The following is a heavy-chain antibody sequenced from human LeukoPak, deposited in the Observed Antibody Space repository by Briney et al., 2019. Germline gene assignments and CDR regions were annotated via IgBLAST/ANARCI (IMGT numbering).Heavy chain of an antibody. D-gene: IGHD6-13*01. CDR1: GGSISSSSYY. J-gene: IGHJ4*02. CDR2: IYYSGST. Sequence: PSETLSLTCTVSGGSISSSSYYWGWIRQPPGKGXXXXXSIYYSGSTYYNPSLKSRVTISVDTSKNQFSLKLSSVTAADTAVYYCARLHSSSWYVYFDYWGQGTLVTVSS. CDR3: ARLHSSSWYVYFDY. V-gene: IGHV4-39*01.